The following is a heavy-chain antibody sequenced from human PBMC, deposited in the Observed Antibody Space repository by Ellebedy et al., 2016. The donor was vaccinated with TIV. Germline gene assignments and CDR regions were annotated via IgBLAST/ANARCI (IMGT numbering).Heavy chain of an antibody. J-gene: IGHJ4*02. D-gene: IGHD6-13*01. CDR3: SRGIAAVMY. V-gene: IGHV3-30-3*01. Sequence: PGGSLRLSCAASGFTFKNYAMHWVRQAPGKGLEWVAVISHDGSSQYYADSVKGRFTVSRDNAKNSLYLQMNSLRAEDTAVYYCSRGIAAVMYWGQGTLVTVSS. CDR1: GFTFKNYA. CDR2: ISHDGSSQ.